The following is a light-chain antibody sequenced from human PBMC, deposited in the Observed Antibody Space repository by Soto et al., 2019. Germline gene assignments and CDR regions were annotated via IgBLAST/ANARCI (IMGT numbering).Light chain of an antibody. CDR2: AAS. CDR1: QAIGNY. J-gene: IGKJ4*01. V-gene: IGKV1-27*01. CDR3: QKYNRAPLT. Sequence: DIQMTQSPSSLSASVGDGVTITCRASQAIGNYLAWYQQKPGKVPRLLIYAASTLQSGVPPRFSGSGSGTDFTLTISSLQPEDVATYYCQKYNRAPLTFGAGTKVEIK.